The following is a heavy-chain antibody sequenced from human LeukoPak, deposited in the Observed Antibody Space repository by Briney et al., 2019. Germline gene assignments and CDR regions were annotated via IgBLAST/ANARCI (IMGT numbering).Heavy chain of an antibody. D-gene: IGHD3-10*01. CDR3: ARDSGSGSSRD. CDR1: GGSFSGYY. CDR2: IYYSGST. Sequence: SETLSLTCAVYGGSFSGYYWSWIRQPPGKGLEWIGSIYYSGSTYYNPSLKSRVTISVDTSKNQFSLKLSSVTAADTAVYYCARDSGSGSSRDWGQGTLVTVSS. J-gene: IGHJ4*02. V-gene: IGHV4-34*01.